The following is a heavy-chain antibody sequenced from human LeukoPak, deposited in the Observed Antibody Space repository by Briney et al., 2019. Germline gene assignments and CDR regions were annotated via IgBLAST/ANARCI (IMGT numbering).Heavy chain of an antibody. CDR3: ARRPGSSSWSAWFDP. CDR2: IYYSGST. V-gene: IGHV4-39*01. J-gene: IGHJ5*02. D-gene: IGHD6-13*01. CDR1: GASISGSGYY. Sequence: KPSETLSLTCAVSGASISGSGYYWGWIRQPPGKGLEWIGNIYYSGSTYYNASLQSRVTISVDTSKNQFSLKLSSVTAADTAVYYCARRPGSSSWSAWFDPWGQGTLVTVSS.